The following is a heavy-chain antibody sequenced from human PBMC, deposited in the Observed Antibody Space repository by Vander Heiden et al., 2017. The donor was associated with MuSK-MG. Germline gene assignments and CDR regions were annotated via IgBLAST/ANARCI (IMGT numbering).Heavy chain of an antibody. D-gene: IGHD3-22*01. CDR1: GGSMRNFY. J-gene: IGHJ4*02. CDR2: IYHSGRT. Sequence: QVRLQESGPGLVKPSGTLSLTCNISGGSMRNFYWTWIRQPPGKGLEWIGNIYHSGRTDFMPSLKSRLTMSVDTPKGQFSLRLSSVTAADTGIYLCARAMGDFYDSAVYDPKFFDYWGPGILVTISS. V-gene: IGHV4-59*01. CDR3: ARAMGDFYDSAVYDPKFFDY.